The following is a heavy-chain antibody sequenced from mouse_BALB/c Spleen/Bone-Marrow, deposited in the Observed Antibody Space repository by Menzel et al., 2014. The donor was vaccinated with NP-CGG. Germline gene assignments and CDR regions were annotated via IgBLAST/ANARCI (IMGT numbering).Heavy chain of an antibody. V-gene: IGHV1-77*01. D-gene: IGHD1-2*01. CDR3: ARKNYGWAY. J-gene: IGHJ3*01. CDR2: IYPGSGST. Sequence: QVQLKESGPELVKPGASVKMSCKASGYTSTDYVISWVKQRTGQGLEWIGEIYPGSGSTYYNEKFKGKATLTADKSSNTAYMQLSSLTSEDSAVYFCARKNYGWAYWGQGTLVTVSA. CDR1: GYTSTDYV.